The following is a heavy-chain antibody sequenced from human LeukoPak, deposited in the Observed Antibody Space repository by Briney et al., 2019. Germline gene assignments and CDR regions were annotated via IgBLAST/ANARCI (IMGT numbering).Heavy chain of an antibody. Sequence: GGSLRLSCTASGFTFGDYAMSWFRQAPGKGLEWVGFIRSKAYGGTTEYAASVKGRFTISRDDSKSIAYLQMSSLKTEDTAVYYCTRVDHGFWGIGDVWGKGTTVTVSS. CDR3: TRVDHGFWGIGDV. CDR1: GFTFGDYA. CDR2: IRSKAYGGTT. J-gene: IGHJ6*04. V-gene: IGHV3-49*03. D-gene: IGHD3-3*01.